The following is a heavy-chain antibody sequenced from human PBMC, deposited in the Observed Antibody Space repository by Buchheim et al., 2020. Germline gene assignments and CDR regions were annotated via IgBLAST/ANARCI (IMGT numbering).Heavy chain of an antibody. CDR2: IYHSGST. CDR3: ARIRGRAIVVVPAATGEYYYGMDV. D-gene: IGHD2-2*01. J-gene: IGHJ6*02. CDR1: GGSISSSNW. V-gene: IGHV4-4*02. Sequence: QVQLQESGPGLVKPSGTLSLTCAVSGGSISSSNWWSWVRQPPGKGLEWIGEIYHSGSTNYNPSLKSRVTISVDKSKNQFSLKLSSVTAADTAVYYCARIRGRAIVVVPAATGEYYYGMDVWGQGTT.